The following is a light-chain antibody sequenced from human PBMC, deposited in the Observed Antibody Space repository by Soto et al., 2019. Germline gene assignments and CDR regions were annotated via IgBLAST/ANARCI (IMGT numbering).Light chain of an antibody. Sequence: EIVMTQSPATLSVSPGERATLACRASQSVSGNLAWYQQKPGQAPRLLIYGASTRATGIPARFSGSGSGTEFTLTISSLQSEDFAVYYCQQYNNWPPWAFGQGTKVEIK. CDR3: QQYNNWPPWA. CDR2: GAS. J-gene: IGKJ1*01. CDR1: QSVSGN. V-gene: IGKV3-15*01.